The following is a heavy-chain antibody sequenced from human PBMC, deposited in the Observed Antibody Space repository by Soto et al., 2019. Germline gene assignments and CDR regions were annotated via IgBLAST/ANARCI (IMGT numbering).Heavy chain of an antibody. CDR2: VNHSGTT. D-gene: IGHD2-2*01. Sequence: WTWIRQSPEKGPEWIGEVNHSGTTYYNPSLKTRVTISVHTPKNQFSLKMSSVTAADTAVYYCARGIGYCSSINCYSSRRLRFDSWGQGTLVTVSS. CDR3: ARGIGYCSSINCYSSRRLRFDS. V-gene: IGHV4-34*01. J-gene: IGHJ4*02.